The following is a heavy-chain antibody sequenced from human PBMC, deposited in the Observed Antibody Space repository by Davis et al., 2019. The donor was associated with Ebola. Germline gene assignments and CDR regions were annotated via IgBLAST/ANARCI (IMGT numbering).Heavy chain of an antibody. CDR2: IKIDGST. D-gene: IGHD6-13*01. V-gene: IGHV3-74*01. CDR3: VRDGIATFGKVKYYYGMDV. J-gene: IGHJ6*04. CDR1: GFPITNYW. Sequence: GESLKISCAVSGFPITNYWTHWVRQASGKGLVWVSRIKIDGSTIYADSVKGRFTISRDNAKNTLYLQMNSLRVEDTAVYYCVRDGIATFGKVKYYYGMDVWGKGTTVTVSS.